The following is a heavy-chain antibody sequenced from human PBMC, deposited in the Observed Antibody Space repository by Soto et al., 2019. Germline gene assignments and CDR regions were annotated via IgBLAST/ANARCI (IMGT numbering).Heavy chain of an antibody. J-gene: IGHJ3*02. Sequence: ASVKVSCKASGDTFTGYYMHWVRQAPGQGLEWMGWINPNSGGTNYAQKFQGWVTMTRDTSISTAYMELSRLRSDDTAVYYCARGEHGEIDAFDIWGQGTMVTVSS. D-gene: IGHD3-10*01. CDR2: INPNSGGT. CDR3: ARGEHGEIDAFDI. CDR1: GDTFTGYY. V-gene: IGHV1-2*04.